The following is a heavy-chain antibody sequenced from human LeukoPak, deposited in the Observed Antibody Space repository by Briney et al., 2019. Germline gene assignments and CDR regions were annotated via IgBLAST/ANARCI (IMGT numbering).Heavy chain of an antibody. D-gene: IGHD4-17*01. V-gene: IGHV3-23*01. CDR3: AKKDYAGFH. J-gene: IGHJ4*02. CDR2: ISTGDTT. Sequence: GGSLRLSCAAPGFTFSDYAMSWVRQAPGKGLEWLSTISTGDTTYSADSVKGRFTISRDISKSTLYLQMNSVGVGDTAVYYCAKKDYAGFHWGQGTLVAVSS. CDR1: GFTFSDYA.